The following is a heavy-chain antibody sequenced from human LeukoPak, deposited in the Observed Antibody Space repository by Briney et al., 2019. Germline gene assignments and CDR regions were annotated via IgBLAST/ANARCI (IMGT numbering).Heavy chain of an antibody. CDR2: IYYSGST. J-gene: IGHJ4*02. V-gene: IGHV4-59*01. Sequence: SETLSLTCTVSGGSINSDYWSWIRQPPGKGLEWIGYIYYSGSTSYNPSLKSRVTTSVDTSKNQFSLKLSSVTAADTAVYYCARYFSGSGSYYHFDYWGQGTLVTVSS. CDR1: GGSINSDY. CDR3: ARYFSGSGSYYHFDY. D-gene: IGHD3-10*01.